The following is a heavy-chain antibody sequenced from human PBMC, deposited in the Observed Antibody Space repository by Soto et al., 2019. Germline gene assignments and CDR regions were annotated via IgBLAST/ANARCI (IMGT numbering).Heavy chain of an antibody. CDR1: GGTFSTFG. CDR2: IIPIFNTA. CDR3: ARQTVNSGWHYGNWFDP. J-gene: IGHJ5*02. D-gene: IGHD6-19*01. V-gene: IGHV1-69*06. Sequence: SVKVSCKVSGGTFSTFGVSWVRQAPGQGLEWMGGIIPIFNTAKYAQKFQGRVTITADKSTSTVHMELSSLRSEDTAVYYCARQTVNSGWHYGNWFDPWGQGTLVTVSS.